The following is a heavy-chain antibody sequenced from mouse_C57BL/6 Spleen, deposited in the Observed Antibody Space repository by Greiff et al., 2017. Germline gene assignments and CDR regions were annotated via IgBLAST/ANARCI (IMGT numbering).Heavy chain of an antibody. J-gene: IGHJ4*01. CDR1: GFNIKDDY. CDR2: FDPENGDT. CDR3: TTPLMGAMDY. V-gene: IGHV14-4*01. Sequence: VQLQQSGAELVRPGASVKLSCTASGFNIKDDYMHWVKQRPEQGLEWIGWFDPENGDTEYASKFQGKATITADTSSNTAYLQLSSLTSEDTAVYYCTTPLMGAMDYWGQGTSVTVSS.